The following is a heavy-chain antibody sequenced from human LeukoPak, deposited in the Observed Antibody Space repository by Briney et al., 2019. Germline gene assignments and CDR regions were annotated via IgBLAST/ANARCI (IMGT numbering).Heavy chain of an antibody. CDR2: IYPGDSDT. Sequence: GESLKISCKGSGYSFTSYWIGWVRQMPGKGLEWMGIIYPGDSDTRYSPSFQGQVTISADKSISTAYLQWSSLKASDTAMYYCARGGSGYYPLDAFDIWGQGTMVTVSS. J-gene: IGHJ3*02. CDR1: GYSFTSYW. V-gene: IGHV5-51*01. CDR3: ARGGSGYYPLDAFDI. D-gene: IGHD3-22*01.